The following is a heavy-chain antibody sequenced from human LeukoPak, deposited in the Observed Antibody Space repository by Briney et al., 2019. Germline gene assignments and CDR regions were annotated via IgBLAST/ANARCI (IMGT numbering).Heavy chain of an antibody. CDR3: ARDGSGIAAAVDAFDI. Sequence: GASVKVSCKASGGTFSSYAISWVRQAPGQGLEWMGGIIPIFGTANYAQKFQGRVTITADKSTSTAYMELSSLRSEDTAVYYCARDGSGIAAAVDAFDIWGQGTMVTVSS. D-gene: IGHD6-13*01. CDR2: IIPIFGTA. V-gene: IGHV1-69*06. CDR1: GGTFSSYA. J-gene: IGHJ3*02.